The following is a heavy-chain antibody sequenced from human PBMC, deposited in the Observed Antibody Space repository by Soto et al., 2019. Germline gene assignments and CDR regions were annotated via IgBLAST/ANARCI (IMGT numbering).Heavy chain of an antibody. V-gene: IGHV3-48*02. D-gene: IGHD5-18*01. CDR1: GFTFSSYS. CDR3: ARDLGRGYSYGYFDY. J-gene: IGHJ4*02. Sequence: GGSLRLSCAASGFTFSSYSMNWVRQAPGKGLEWVSYISSSSSTIYYADSVKGRFTISRDNAKNSLYLQMNSLRDEDTAVYYCARDLGRGYSYGYFDYWGQGTLVTVS. CDR2: ISSSSSTI.